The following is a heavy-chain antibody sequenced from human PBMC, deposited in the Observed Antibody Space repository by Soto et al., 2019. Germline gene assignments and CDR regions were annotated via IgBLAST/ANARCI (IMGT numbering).Heavy chain of an antibody. D-gene: IGHD6-19*01. Sequence: EVQLVESGGGLVQPGGSLKPSGAASGFTSSSNNINWFAQAPGRGLEWVSYISKSSSTIYYADSVKGRFTISRDNAKNSLYLQMNSLRDEDTAVYYCARESEWLVDGMDVWGQGTTVTVSS. CDR1: GFTSSSNN. J-gene: IGHJ6*02. CDR3: ARESEWLVDGMDV. CDR2: ISKSSSTI. V-gene: IGHV3-48*02.